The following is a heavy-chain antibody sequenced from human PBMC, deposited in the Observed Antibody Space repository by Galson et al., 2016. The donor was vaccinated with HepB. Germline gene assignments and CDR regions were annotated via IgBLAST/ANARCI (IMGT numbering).Heavy chain of an antibody. D-gene: IGHD6-13*01. V-gene: IGHV3-30*18. CDR1: GFSFNNYG. J-gene: IGHJ3*02. Sequence: SLRLSCAASGFSFNNYGMHWVRQAPGKGLEWVAVISYDGGNKYYADSVKGRFTISRDNSKNTLFLQMSSLRTEDTAVYCCAKLPGAAAATSDPFDIWGQGTMVTVS. CDR2: ISYDGGNK. CDR3: AKLPGAAAATSDPFDI.